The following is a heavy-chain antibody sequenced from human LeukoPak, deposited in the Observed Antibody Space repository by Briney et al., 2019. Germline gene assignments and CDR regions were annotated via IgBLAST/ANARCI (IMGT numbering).Heavy chain of an antibody. D-gene: IGHD3-10*01. Sequence: SETLSLTCTVSGGSISSYYWSWIRQPAGKGLEWIGRIYTSGSTNYNPSLKSRVTISVDKCKDQCSLKLSSVTAADTAVYYCARDWGITMAFDIWGQGTMVTVSS. CDR1: GGSISSYY. CDR3: ARDWGITMAFDI. V-gene: IGHV4-4*07. J-gene: IGHJ3*02. CDR2: IYTSGST.